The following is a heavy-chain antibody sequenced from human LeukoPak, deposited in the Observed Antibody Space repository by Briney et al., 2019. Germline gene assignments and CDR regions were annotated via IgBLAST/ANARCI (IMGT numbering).Heavy chain of an antibody. CDR2: ISGDGAST. CDR1: GFTFAIHA. Sequence: GGSLRLSCAASGFTFAIHAMTWVRQAPGKGLEWVSGISGDGASTHYAESVKGQFTISRDNSKNTLYLQMTSLRVEDTALYYCANEIRPNDYWGQGTLVSVSS. V-gene: IGHV3-23*01. J-gene: IGHJ4*02. CDR3: ANEIRPNDY. D-gene: IGHD3-16*01.